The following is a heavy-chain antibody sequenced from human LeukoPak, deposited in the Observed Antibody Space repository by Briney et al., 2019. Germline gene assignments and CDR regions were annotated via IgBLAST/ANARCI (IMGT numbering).Heavy chain of an antibody. V-gene: IGHV3-11*04. J-gene: IGHJ4*02. CDR2: ISSSGSTI. CDR3: ARDSFDWLYYFDY. Sequence: GGSLRLSCAASGFTVSSNYMSWVRQAPGKGLEWVSYISSSGSTIYYADSVKGRFTISRDNAKNSLYLQMNSLRAEDTAVYYCARDSFDWLYYFDYWGQGTLVTVSS. D-gene: IGHD3-9*01. CDR1: GFTVSSNY.